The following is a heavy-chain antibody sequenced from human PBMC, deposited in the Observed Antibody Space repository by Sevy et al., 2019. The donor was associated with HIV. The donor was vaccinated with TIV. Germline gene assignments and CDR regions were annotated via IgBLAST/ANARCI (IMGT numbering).Heavy chain of an antibody. Sequence: GGSLRLSCSASGFTNDFWMSWVRQAPGKALEWGANIKQDGSERFYVDSVEGRFIISRDNAKNSIYLQMNTLRVEDTAVDYCTRDRCYGYFDSWGQGTLVTVSS. CDR1: GFTNDFW. CDR3: TRDRCYGYFDS. CDR2: IKQDGSER. V-gene: IGHV3-7*01. J-gene: IGHJ4*02. D-gene: IGHD5-18*01.